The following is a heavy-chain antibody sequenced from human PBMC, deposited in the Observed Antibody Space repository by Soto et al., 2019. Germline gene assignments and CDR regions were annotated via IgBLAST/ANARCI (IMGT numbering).Heavy chain of an antibody. J-gene: IGHJ4*02. Sequence: EVQLAESGGGLVQPGGSLRLSCETSGFTFSTFWTHWVRQAPGKGLVWVSRINGDGTSVNYADSVKGRFTISRDNAKNTVYLQMNSLRAEDTAVYFCVRDRDTYGLNFFDYWGQGTLVTVSS. CDR3: VRDRDTYGLNFFDY. CDR1: GFTFSTFW. CDR2: INGDGTSV. V-gene: IGHV3-74*01. D-gene: IGHD5-18*01.